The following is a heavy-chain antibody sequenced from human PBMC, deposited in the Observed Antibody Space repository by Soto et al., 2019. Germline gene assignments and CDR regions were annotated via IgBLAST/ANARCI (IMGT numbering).Heavy chain of an antibody. CDR2: ISGSGGST. CDR3: ARRGPGTYFDD. J-gene: IGHJ4*02. D-gene: IGHD6-13*01. Sequence: EVQLLESGGGLVQPGGSLRLSCAASGFTFSSYAMNWVRQAPGKGLEWVSVISGSGGSTYYADSVKGRFTISRDNSKNTLYLQMNSLSAEDTAVYYCARRGPGTYFDDWGQGTRVTVSS. CDR1: GFTFSSYA. V-gene: IGHV3-23*01.